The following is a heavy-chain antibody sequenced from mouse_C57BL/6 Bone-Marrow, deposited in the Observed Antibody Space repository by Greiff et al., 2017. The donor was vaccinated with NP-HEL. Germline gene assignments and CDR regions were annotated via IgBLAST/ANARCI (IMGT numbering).Heavy chain of an antibody. Sequence: QVQLQQSGAELVRPGTSVKMSCKASGYTFTNYWIGWAKQRPGHGLEWIGDIYPGGGYTNYNEKFKGKATLTADKSSSTAYMQFSSLTSEDSAIYYCARNDGSSFCYAMDYWGQGTSVTVSS. CDR3: ARNDGSSFCYAMDY. D-gene: IGHD1-1*01. CDR2: IYPGGGYT. V-gene: IGHV1-63*01. J-gene: IGHJ4*01. CDR1: GYTFTNYW.